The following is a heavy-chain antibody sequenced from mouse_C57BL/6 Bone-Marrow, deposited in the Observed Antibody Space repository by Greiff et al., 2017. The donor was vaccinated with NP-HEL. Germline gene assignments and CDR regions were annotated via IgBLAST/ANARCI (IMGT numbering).Heavy chain of an antibody. CDR2: ISNGGGST. Sequence: EVKLMESGGGLVQPGGSLKLSCAASGFTFSDYYMYWVRQTPEKRLEWVAYISNGGGSTYYPDTVKGRFTISRDNAKNTLYLQMSRLKSEDTAMYYCARQPNWDEYFDVWGTGTTVTVSS. D-gene: IGHD4-1*01. J-gene: IGHJ1*03. CDR1: GFTFSDYY. CDR3: ARQPNWDEYFDV. V-gene: IGHV5-12*01.